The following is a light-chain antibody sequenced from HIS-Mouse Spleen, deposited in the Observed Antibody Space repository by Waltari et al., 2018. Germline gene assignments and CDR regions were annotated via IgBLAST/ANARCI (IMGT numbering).Light chain of an antibody. J-gene: IGKJ2*01. V-gene: IGKV1-33*01. CDR1: QDISNY. Sequence: DIPMTQYPSSLSASVGDRVTITCQASQDISNYLNWYQQKPGKAPKLLIYDASNLETGVPSRVSGSGSGTDFTFTISSLQPEDIATYYCQQYDNLPYTFGQGTKLEIK. CDR3: QQYDNLPYT. CDR2: DAS.